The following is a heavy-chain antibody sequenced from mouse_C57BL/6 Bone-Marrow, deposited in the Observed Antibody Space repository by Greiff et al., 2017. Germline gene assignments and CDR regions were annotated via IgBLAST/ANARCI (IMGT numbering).Heavy chain of an antibody. CDR3: ASYSNYLAWFAD. J-gene: IGHJ3*01. V-gene: IGHV1-58*01. CDR2: IYIGNGYT. CDR1: GYTFTSYG. D-gene: IGHD2-5*01. Sequence: EVMLVESGAELVRPGSSVKMSCKTSGYTFTSYGINWVKQRPGQGLEWIGYIYIGNGYTAYNEKFKGKATLTSDTSSSTAYMQLSSLTSEDSAIYFCASYSNYLAWFADWGQGTLVTVSA.